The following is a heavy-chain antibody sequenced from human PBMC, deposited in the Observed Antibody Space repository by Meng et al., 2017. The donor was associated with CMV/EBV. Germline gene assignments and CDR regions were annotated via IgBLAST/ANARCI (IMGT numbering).Heavy chain of an antibody. J-gene: IGHJ5*02. CDR2: IYYSGST. CDR1: GGSISSSSYY. CDR3: ARGVVTMIVVYDP. D-gene: IGHD3-22*01. V-gene: IGHV4-39*07. Sequence: QLQRQGSGPGLVKPPETLSLTCTVSGGSISSSSYYWGWIRQPPGKGLEWIGSIYYSGSTYYNPSLKSRVTISVDTSKNQFSLKLSSVTAADTAVHYCARGVVTMIVVYDPWGQGTLVTVSS.